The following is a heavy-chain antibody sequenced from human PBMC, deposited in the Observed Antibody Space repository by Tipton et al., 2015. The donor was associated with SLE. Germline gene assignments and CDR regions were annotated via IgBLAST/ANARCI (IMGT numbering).Heavy chain of an antibody. CDR1: GFTFSTYA. CDR3: ARHAGDYAYFDS. D-gene: IGHD4-17*01. V-gene: IGHV4-59*08. CDR2: IYDSGST. Sequence: QLVQSGGGLVQPGGALRLSYAASGFTFSTYAMTWVRQAPGKGLEWIGYIYDSGSTSYNPSLKSRVTISEDTSKQQFSLKLTSRTAADTAVYYCARHAGDYAYFDSWGQGILVTVSS. J-gene: IGHJ4*02.